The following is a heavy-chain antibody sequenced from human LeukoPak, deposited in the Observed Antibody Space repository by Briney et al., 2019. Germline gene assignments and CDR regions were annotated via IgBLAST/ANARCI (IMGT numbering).Heavy chain of an antibody. CDR1: GFTFSSSA. CDR2: ICGGGGST. J-gene: IGHJ4*02. Sequence: GGALRLSCAASGFTFSSSAMSWVRQDPGKGLEWVSSICGGGGSTYYADSVKGRFTISRDNSNNTLYLQMNSLRAEDTAVYYCARTSMRMATAGLVDYWGQGTLVTVSS. CDR3: ARTSMRMATAGLVDY. D-gene: IGHD5-24*01. V-gene: IGHV3-23*01.